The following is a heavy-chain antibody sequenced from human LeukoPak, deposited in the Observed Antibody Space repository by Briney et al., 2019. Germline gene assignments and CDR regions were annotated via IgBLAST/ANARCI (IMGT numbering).Heavy chain of an antibody. V-gene: IGHV3-74*01. CDR1: GFTFTNYW. J-gene: IGHJ3*01. Sequence: PGGSLRLSCAASGFTFTNYWMHWVRRAPGKGLVWVSRINSDGTTTTYADSVKGRFTISRDNAKNTLYLQMNSLRAEDTAVYYCSRDLTAWGQGIMVTVS. CDR3: SRDLTA. CDR2: INSDGTTT.